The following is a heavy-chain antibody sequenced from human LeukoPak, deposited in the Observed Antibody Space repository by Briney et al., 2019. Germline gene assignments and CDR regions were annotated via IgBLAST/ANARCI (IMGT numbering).Heavy chain of an antibody. CDR1: GFTFSTYA. J-gene: IGHJ4*02. Sequence: EGSLRLSCVASGFTFSTYAMSWVRQAPGKGLEWVSAISGSGGSTYYADSVKGRFTISRDNSKNTLYLQMNSLRAEDTAVYYCAKDSTQTPGPQFWHYWGQGTLVTVSS. CDR3: AKDSTQTPGPQFWHY. V-gene: IGHV3-23*01. D-gene: IGHD3-3*01. CDR2: ISGSGGST.